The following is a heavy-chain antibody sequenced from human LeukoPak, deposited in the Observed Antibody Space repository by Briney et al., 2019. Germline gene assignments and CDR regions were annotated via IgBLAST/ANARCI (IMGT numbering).Heavy chain of an antibody. CDR1: GFTFSSYS. D-gene: IGHD3-22*01. J-gene: IGHJ4*02. CDR2: ISTSSSYM. V-gene: IGHV3-21*01. Sequence: GGSLRLSCAASGFTFSSYSMNWVRQAPGKGLEWVSSISTSSSYMYYADSVKGRFTISRDNAKNSLYLQMNSLRAEDTAVYYCARMAYYYDVSGYGPFDYWGQGTLVTVSS. CDR3: ARMAYYYDVSGYGPFDY.